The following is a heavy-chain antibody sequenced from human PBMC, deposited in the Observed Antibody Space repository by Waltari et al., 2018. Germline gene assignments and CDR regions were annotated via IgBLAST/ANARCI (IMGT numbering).Heavy chain of an antibody. CDR2: SYPGDSDT. J-gene: IGHJ6*02. V-gene: IGHV5-51*01. CDR3: ARRRNYPGAAMDV. D-gene: IGHD4-4*01. CDR1: GYSFTTHW. Sequence: EVQLVKSGAEVKKPGESLNISCKDSGYSFTTHWIGWVRQRPGKGLEWMGSSYPGDSDTRYSPSFQGQVTISADRSISTAYLQWSSLKASDTAIYYCARRRNYPGAAMDVWGQGTTVTVSS.